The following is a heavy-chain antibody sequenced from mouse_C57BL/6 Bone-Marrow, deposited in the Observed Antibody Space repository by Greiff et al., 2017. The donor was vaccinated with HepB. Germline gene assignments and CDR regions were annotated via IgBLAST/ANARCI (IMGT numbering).Heavy chain of an antibody. D-gene: IGHD2-3*01. CDR3: ARDRDGYYYFDY. J-gene: IGHJ2*01. CDR1: GFTFSDYY. CDR2: INYDGSST. Sequence: EVKLMESEGGLVQPGSSMKLSCTASGFTFSDYYMAWVRQVPEKGLEWVANINYDGSSTYYLDSLKSRFIISRDNAKNNLYLQMSSLKSEDTATYYCARDRDGYYYFDYWDQGTTLTVSS. V-gene: IGHV5-16*01.